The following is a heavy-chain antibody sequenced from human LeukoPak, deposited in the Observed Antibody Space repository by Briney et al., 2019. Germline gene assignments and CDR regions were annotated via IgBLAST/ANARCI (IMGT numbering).Heavy chain of an antibody. J-gene: IGHJ4*02. CDR3: ARGLDY. CDR1: GFTLSSYT. Sequence: GGSLRLSCAASGFTLSSYTMNWVRQAPGKGLEWVSYISSSSSTIYYADSVKGRFTISRDNAKNSLYLQMNRLRAEDTAVYYCARGLDYWGQGTLVTVSS. V-gene: IGHV3-48*01. CDR2: ISSSSSTI.